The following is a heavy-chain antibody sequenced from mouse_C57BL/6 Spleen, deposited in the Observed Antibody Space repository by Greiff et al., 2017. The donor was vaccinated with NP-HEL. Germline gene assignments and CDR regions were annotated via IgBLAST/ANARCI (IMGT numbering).Heavy chain of an antibody. J-gene: IGHJ2*01. V-gene: IGHV1-50*01. CDR1: GYTFTSYW. CDR2: IDPSDSYT. CDR3: ARMTVVATDY. D-gene: IGHD1-1*01. Sequence: QVHVKQPGAELVKPGASVKLSCKASGYTFTSYWMQWVKQRPGQGLEWIGEIDPSDSYTNYNQKFKGKATLTVDTSSSTAYMQLSSLTSEDSAVYYCARMTVVATDYWGQGTTLTVSS.